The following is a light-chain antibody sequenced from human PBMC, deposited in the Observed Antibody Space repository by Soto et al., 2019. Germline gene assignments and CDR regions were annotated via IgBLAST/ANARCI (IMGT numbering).Light chain of an antibody. CDR2: ATS. J-gene: IGKJ2*01. CDR3: RQYDSSPPMYT. Sequence: EIVLTQSPGTLSLSPGERATLSCRASQSISGTHLAWYQHRPGQAPRPLIYATSNRATGVPDRFSGSGSGTDFTLTISRLEPEDFAVYFCRQYDSSPPMYTFRQGTKLEIK. CDR1: QSISGTH. V-gene: IGKV3-20*01.